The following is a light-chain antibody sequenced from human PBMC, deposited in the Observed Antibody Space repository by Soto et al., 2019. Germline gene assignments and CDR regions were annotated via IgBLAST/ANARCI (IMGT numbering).Light chain of an antibody. Sequence: QSVLTQPPSVSAAPGQKVTVSCSGSSSNIGNNYVSWYQHLPGTAPKLLIYDNDVRPSGIPDRFSGSKSGTSATLGITGLQTGDEADYYCATWDSSLSAGVFGGGTQLTVL. J-gene: IGLJ3*02. CDR2: DND. CDR1: SSNIGNNY. CDR3: ATWDSSLSAGV. V-gene: IGLV1-51*01.